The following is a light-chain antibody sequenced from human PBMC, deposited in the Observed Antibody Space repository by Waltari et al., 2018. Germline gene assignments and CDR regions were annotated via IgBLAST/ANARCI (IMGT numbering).Light chain of an antibody. Sequence: QSALTQPASVSGSPGQSITISCTGTSSDVGGYNSASWYQQHPGKAPKLMIYEVSNRPSGVSNRFSGSKSGNTASLTISGLQAEDEADYYCSSYTSSSTLVVFGGGTKLTVL. CDR2: EVS. V-gene: IGLV2-14*01. J-gene: IGLJ2*01. CDR3: SSYTSSSTLVV. CDR1: SSDVGGYNS.